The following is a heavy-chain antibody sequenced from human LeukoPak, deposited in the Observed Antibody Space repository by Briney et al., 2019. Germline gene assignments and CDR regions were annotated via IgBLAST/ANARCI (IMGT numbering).Heavy chain of an antibody. D-gene: IGHD1-14*01. CDR3: ARLEPAPIDY. J-gene: IGHJ4*02. CDR2: ISSSSSYI. CDR1: GFTFSSYS. V-gene: IGHV3-21*01. Sequence: GGSVRLSCAASGFTFSSYSMNWVRQAPGKGLEWVSSISSSSSYIYYADSVKGRFTISRDNAKNSLYLQMNSLRAEDTAVYYCARLEPAPIDYWGQGTLDTVSS.